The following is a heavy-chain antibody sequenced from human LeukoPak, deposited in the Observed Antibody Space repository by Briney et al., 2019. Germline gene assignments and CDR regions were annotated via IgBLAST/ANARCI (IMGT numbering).Heavy chain of an antibody. CDR3: ARGLSIWAAGTVFWFDP. CDR1: GYSFSNFG. V-gene: IGHV1-18*01. Sequence: ASVKVSCKASGYSFSNFGISWVRQAPGQRLEWMGWISAYNGNTNYAQKLQGRVTMTTVTSTSTAYMELRSLRSDDTAVYYCARGLSIWAAGTVFWFDPWGQGTLVTVSS. D-gene: IGHD6-19*01. CDR2: ISAYNGNT. J-gene: IGHJ5*02.